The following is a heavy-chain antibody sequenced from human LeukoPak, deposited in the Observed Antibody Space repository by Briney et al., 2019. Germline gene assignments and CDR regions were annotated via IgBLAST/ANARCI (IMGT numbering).Heavy chain of an antibody. V-gene: IGHV3-23*01. Sequence: PGGSLRLSRAASGFTFSGYAMSWVRQAPGKGLEWVSGISGSGGSTYSADSVKGRFTISRDNSKNTLYLQMNSLRAEDTAVYYCAKSLWGGFDYWGQGTLVAVSS. CDR1: GFTFSGYA. D-gene: IGHD3-10*01. CDR2: ISGSGGST. CDR3: AKSLWGGFDY. J-gene: IGHJ4*02.